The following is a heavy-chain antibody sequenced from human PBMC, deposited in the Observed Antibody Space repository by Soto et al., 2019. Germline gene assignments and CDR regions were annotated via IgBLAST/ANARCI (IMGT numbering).Heavy chain of an antibody. CDR3: ARGYSYGYGFFCF. D-gene: IGHD5-18*01. CDR1: GFTFSSHG. Sequence: QVQLVESGGGVVQPGGSLRLSCAASGFTFSSHGMHWVRQAPGKGLEWGAVIWYDGSNKYYVDSVKGRFTISRDNSKKPVYLHMNSLRAEDMVVYYWARGYSYGYGFFCFWGQGTLVTVSS. V-gene: IGHV3-33*01. J-gene: IGHJ4*02. CDR2: IWYDGSNK.